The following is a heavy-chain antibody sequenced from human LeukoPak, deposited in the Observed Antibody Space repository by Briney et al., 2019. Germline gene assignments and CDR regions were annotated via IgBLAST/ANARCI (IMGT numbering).Heavy chain of an antibody. CDR3: ASSAYCTNGVCPDY. V-gene: IGHV1-69*05. CDR2: IIPIFGTA. Sequence: ASVKVSCKASGGTFSSYAISWVRQAPGQGLEWMGGIIPIFGTANYAQKFQGRVTITTDESTSTAYMELGSLRSEDTAVYYCASSAYCTNGVCPDYWGQGTLVTVSS. J-gene: IGHJ4*02. D-gene: IGHD2-8*01. CDR1: GGTFSSYA.